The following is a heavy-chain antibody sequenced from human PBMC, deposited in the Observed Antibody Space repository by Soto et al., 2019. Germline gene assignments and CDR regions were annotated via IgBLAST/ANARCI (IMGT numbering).Heavy chain of an antibody. J-gene: IGHJ4*02. V-gene: IGHV4-31*03. CDR2: IYYTGDT. D-gene: IGHD6-6*01. CDR1: GGSIRSCGYY. Sequence: LSLTCTVSGGSIRSCGYYWNWSRGRPGKGGGWIGVIYYTGDTYYSPSLKSRGTTVVDTSKNQLTLKLSAVTAADTAVYFCARLDNYSSSSYSLDFWGPGTLVTVSS. CDR3: ARLDNYSSSSYSLDF.